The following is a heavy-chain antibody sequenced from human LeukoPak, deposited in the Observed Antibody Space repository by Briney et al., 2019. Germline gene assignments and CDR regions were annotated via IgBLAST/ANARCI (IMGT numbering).Heavy chain of an antibody. Sequence: SDTLSLTCTVSGGSISSYYWSWIRQPPGKGLEWIGYIYYSGSTNYNPSLKSRVTISVDTSKNQFSLKLSSVTAADTAVYYCARQKYGDAFDIWGQGTMATVSS. D-gene: IGHD4-17*01. J-gene: IGHJ3*02. CDR3: ARQKYGDAFDI. V-gene: IGHV4-59*08. CDR1: GGSISSYY. CDR2: IYYSGST.